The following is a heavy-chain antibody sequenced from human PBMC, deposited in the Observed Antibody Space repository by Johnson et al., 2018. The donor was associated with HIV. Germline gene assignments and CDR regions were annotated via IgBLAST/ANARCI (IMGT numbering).Heavy chain of an antibody. V-gene: IGHV3-13*01. D-gene: IGHD6-13*01. CDR3: ARGGHSAAAFDI. CDR1: GFTFSSYD. CDR2: IGTAGDT. J-gene: IGHJ3*02. Sequence: VQLVESGGGLVQPGGSLRLSCAASGFTFSSYDMHWVRQATGKGLEWVSAIGTAGDTYYVDSVKGRFTISRDNAKYSLYHQMNSLRAEDPAVYYCARGGHSAAAFDIWSQGTMVTVSS.